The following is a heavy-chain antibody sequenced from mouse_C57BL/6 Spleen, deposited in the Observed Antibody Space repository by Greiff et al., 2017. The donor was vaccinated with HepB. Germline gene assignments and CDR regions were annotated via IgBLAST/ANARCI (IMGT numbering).Heavy chain of an antibody. Sequence: EVQGVESGGGLVKPGGSLKLSCAASGFTFSSYTMSWVRQTPEKRLEWVATISGGGGNTYYPDSVKGRFTISRDNAKNTLYLQMSSLRSEDTALYYCARHGDYPYYFDYWGQGTTLTVSS. CDR1: GFTFSSYT. D-gene: IGHD2-4*01. CDR3: ARHGDYPYYFDY. CDR2: ISGGGGNT. J-gene: IGHJ2*01. V-gene: IGHV5-9*01.